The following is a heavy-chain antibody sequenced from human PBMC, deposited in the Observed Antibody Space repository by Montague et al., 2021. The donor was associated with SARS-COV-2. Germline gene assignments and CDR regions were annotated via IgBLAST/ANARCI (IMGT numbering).Heavy chain of an antibody. D-gene: IGHD4-17*01. CDR3: ARENTVTTFGGPYYIDS. J-gene: IGHJ4*02. CDR1: GSSVSSYY. CDR2: IYDSGST. V-gene: IGHV4-59*02. Sequence: SETLSLTCIVSGSSVSSYYWSWIRQPPGGGLEWIAYIYDSGSTXXXPSXXXPVTISVDTSKNQFSLKLSSVTAADTAVYYCARENTVTTFGGPYYIDSWGQGTLVTVSA.